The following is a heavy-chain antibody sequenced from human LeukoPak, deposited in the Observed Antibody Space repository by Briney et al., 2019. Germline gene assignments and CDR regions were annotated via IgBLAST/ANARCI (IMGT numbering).Heavy chain of an antibody. CDR1: GYTFNSYG. Sequence: ASVKVSCKASGYTFNSYGITWVRQAPGQGLEWMAWISVYNGNRRYAQNFQGRVTLTTDKTTTTAYMELTSLRSDDTSTYYCARDGQFEYSHLYYFDYWGQGTLVTVSS. D-gene: IGHD6-6*01. CDR2: ISVYNGNR. CDR3: ARDGQFEYSHLYYFDY. V-gene: IGHV1-18*01. J-gene: IGHJ4*02.